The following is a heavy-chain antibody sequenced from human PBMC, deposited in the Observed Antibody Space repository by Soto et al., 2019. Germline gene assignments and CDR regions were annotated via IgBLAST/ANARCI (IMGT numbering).Heavy chain of an antibody. CDR2: ISYDGSNK. V-gene: IGHV3-30-3*01. CDR1: GFTFSIYA. CDR3: ARDQGKWIQLWLVYYGMDV. D-gene: IGHD5-18*01. J-gene: IGHJ6*02. Sequence: GGSLRLSFKASGFTFSIYAMHWVRPAPGKGLEWVAVISYDGSNKYYADSVKGRFTMSRDNSKNTLYLQMNSLRAEDTAVYYCARDQGKWIQLWLVYYGMDVWGQGT.